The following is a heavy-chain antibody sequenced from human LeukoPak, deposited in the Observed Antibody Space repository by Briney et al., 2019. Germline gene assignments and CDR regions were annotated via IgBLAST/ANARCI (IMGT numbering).Heavy chain of an antibody. Sequence: GGSLRLSCAPSGFTFSSYGMHRVRQAPGKGLEWVAVISYDGSNKYYADSVKGRFTISRDNSKNTLYLQMNSLRAEDTAVYYCARNMLRGAAPIDYWGQGTLVTVSS. CDR1: GFTFSSYG. J-gene: IGHJ4*02. CDR3: ARNMLRGAAPIDY. CDR2: ISYDGSNK. V-gene: IGHV3-30*03. D-gene: IGHD3-10*01.